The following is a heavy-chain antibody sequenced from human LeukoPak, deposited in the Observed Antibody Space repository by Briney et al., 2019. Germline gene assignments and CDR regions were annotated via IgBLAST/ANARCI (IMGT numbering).Heavy chain of an antibody. CDR1: GFTFDDYA. CDR3: AKDRRAVAGPDAFDI. Sequence: GRSLRLSCAASGFTFDDYAMHWVRQAPGKGLEWVSGISWNSGSIGYADSVKGRFTISRDNAKNSLYLQMNSLRAKDTALYYCAKDRRAVAGPDAFDIWGQGTMVTVSS. CDR2: ISWNSGSI. D-gene: IGHD6-19*01. V-gene: IGHV3-9*01. J-gene: IGHJ3*02.